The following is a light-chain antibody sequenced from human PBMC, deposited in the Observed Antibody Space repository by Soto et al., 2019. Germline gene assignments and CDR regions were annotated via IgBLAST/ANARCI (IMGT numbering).Light chain of an antibody. V-gene: IGLV4-60*02. CDR1: SRHTTYI. CDR2: LEGSGSY. J-gene: IGLJ3*02. Sequence: QSVLTQSSSASASLGSSVKLTCTLSSRHTTYIIAWHQQQPGKAPRYLMKLEGSGSYNKGSGVPDRFSGSSSGADRYLTISNLQFEDEGDYYCETWDIDIRVFGGGTKLTVL. CDR3: ETWDIDIRV.